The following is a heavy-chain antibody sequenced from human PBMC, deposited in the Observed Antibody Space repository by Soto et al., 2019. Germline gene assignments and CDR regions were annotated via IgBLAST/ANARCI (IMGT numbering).Heavy chain of an antibody. CDR3: ARDFQDCSSTSCYEYWFDP. V-gene: IGHV1-18*01. J-gene: IGHJ5*02. Sequence: ASVKVSCKASGYTFTSYGISWVRQAPGQGLEWMGWISAYNGNTNYAQKLQGRVTMTTDTSTSTAYMELRSLRSDDTAVYYCARDFQDCSSTSCYEYWFDPWGQGTLVTVSS. CDR2: ISAYNGNT. CDR1: GYTFTSYG. D-gene: IGHD2-2*01.